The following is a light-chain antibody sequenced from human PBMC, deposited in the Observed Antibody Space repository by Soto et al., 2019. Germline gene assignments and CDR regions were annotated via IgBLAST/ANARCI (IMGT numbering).Light chain of an antibody. CDR1: QSVSSY. V-gene: IGKV3-11*01. CDR2: DAS. Sequence: EIVLTQSPATLSLSPGERATLSCRASQSVSSYLAWYQQKPGQAPRLLIYDASNRATGIPARFSGSGSGTDFTLTISSLEPEDFAVYYCQQRSNWPPVITFGQGTKVDIK. CDR3: QQRSNWPPVIT. J-gene: IGKJ1*01.